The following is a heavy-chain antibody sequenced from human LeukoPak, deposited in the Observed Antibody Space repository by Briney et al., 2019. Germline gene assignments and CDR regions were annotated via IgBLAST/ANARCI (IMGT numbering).Heavy chain of an antibody. CDR1: GFTFSTYW. CDR2: IKQDGSEK. J-gene: IGHJ6*03. D-gene: IGHD3-10*01. CDR3: ARVRGLYYYMDV. V-gene: IGHV3-7*01. Sequence: GGSLRLSCAASGFTFSTYWMTWVRQAPGKGLEWVANIKQDGSEKYFVDSVKGRFTISRDNAKNSLYLQMNSLRAEDTAAYYCARVRGLYYYMDVWGKGTTVTISS.